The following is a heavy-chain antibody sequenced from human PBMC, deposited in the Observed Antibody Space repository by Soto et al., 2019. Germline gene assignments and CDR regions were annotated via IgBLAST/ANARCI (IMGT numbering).Heavy chain of an antibody. Sequence: GGSLRLSCAASGFTFSNYGMSWVRQAPGRGLEWVSAISGSGGSTYYADSVKGRFTISRDNSKNTLYLQMNSLRAEDTAVYYSAKDRDYDFWSGYLGFFDYWGQGTLVTVSS. CDR2: ISGSGGST. CDR3: AKDRDYDFWSGYLGFFDY. J-gene: IGHJ4*02. D-gene: IGHD3-3*01. CDR1: GFTFSNYG. V-gene: IGHV3-23*01.